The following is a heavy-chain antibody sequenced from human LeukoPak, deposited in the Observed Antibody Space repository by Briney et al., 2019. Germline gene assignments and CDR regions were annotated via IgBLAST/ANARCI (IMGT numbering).Heavy chain of an antibody. V-gene: IGHV4-4*07. CDR3: ARGFGYDSTGYRAFDI. J-gene: IGHJ3*02. D-gene: IGHD3-22*01. CDR2: MFITGDR. Sequence: PSETLSLTCTVSGGSISSYYWSWLRQPAGKGPEWIGRMFITGDRNYSPSLKSRLSMSLDTSKNQFSLKLSSVTAADTAVYYCARGFGYDSTGYRAFDIWGQGTMVTVSS. CDR1: GGSISSYY.